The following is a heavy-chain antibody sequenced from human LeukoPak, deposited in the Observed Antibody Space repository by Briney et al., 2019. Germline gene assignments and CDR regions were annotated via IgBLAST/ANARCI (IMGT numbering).Heavy chain of an antibody. CDR2: INSDGSST. CDR3: AKAFGDSSGYYHFQH. CDR1: GFTFSSYW. J-gene: IGHJ1*01. Sequence: GGSLRLSCAASGFTFSSYWMHWVRQAPGKGLVWVSRINSDGSSTSYADSVKGRFTISRDNAKNTLYLQMNSLRAEDTAVYYCAKAFGDSSGYYHFQHWGQGTLVTVSS. V-gene: IGHV3-74*01. D-gene: IGHD3-22*01.